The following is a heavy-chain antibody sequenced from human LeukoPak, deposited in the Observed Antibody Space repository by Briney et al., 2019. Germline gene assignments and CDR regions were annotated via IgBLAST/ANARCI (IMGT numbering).Heavy chain of an antibody. D-gene: IGHD6-25*01. CDR2: ISNNGGYT. CDR1: GFTFSSYA. Sequence: GGSLRLSCAASGFTFSSYAMSWVRQAPGKGLEWVSAISNNGGYTYYADSVQGRFTISRDNSKSTLCLQMNSLRAEDTAVYYCATLAGFIDYWGQGTLVTVSS. J-gene: IGHJ4*02. V-gene: IGHV3-23*01. CDR3: ATLAGFIDY.